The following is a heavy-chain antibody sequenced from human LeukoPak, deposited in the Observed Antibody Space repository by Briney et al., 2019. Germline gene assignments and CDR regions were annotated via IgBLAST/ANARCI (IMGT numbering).Heavy chain of an antibody. CDR3: AKGFLRYDPYYYAMDV. D-gene: IGHD3-3*01. CDR1: GGSFTDYY. J-gene: IGHJ6*02. Sequence: ETLSLTCTVSGGSFTDYYWGWIRQPPGKGLEWVSVISASGATTHYADSVKGRFTISRDNSKNTLDLQMNSLRAEDTAVYYCAKGFLRYDPYYYAMDVWGPGTTVTVSS. V-gene: IGHV3-23*01. CDR2: ISASGATT.